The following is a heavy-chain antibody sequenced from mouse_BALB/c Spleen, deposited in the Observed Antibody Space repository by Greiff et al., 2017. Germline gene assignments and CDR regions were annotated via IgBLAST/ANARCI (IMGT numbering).Heavy chain of an antibody. Sequence: QVQLQQSGAELVRPGSSVKISCKASGYAFSSYWMNWVKQRPGQGLEWIGQIYPGDGDTNYNGKFKGKATRAADKSSSTAYMQLSSLTSEDSAVYFYARWGGSSDDYWGQGTTLTVSS. CDR2: IYPGDGDT. CDR3: ARWGGSSDDY. V-gene: IGHV1-80*01. J-gene: IGHJ2*01. D-gene: IGHD1-1*01. CDR1: GYAFSSYW.